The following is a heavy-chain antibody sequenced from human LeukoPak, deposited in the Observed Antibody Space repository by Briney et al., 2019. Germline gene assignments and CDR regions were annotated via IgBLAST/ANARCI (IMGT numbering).Heavy chain of an antibody. V-gene: IGHV3-30*02. Sequence: GGSLRLSCAASGFTFSSYGMHWLRQSPGKRLEWVAFIRYDGSNKYYADSMKGRFTISRDNSKNSLYLQMNSLRTEDTAVYYCAKNQMRNWFGPWGQGTLVTVSS. D-gene: IGHD5-24*01. CDR3: AKNQMRNWFGP. CDR2: IRYDGSNK. J-gene: IGHJ5*02. CDR1: GFTFSSYG.